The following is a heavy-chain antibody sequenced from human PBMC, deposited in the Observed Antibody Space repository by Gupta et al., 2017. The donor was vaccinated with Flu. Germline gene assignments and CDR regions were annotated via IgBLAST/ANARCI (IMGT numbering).Heavy chain of an antibody. CDR2: IDGPGTNT. CDR1: GFSFRTFP. Sequence: EVQLLESGGGLVEPGGSLRLSCAASGFSFRTFPMLWVRQAPGKGLEWISTIDGPGTNTYFADSVRGRFTISRDNSKTTLYLQMNRLAAEDTAVYYCAKRGSWGFFDYWGQGTLVIVSS. CDR3: AKRGSWGFFDY. J-gene: IGHJ4*02. V-gene: IGHV3-23*01. D-gene: IGHD3-16*01.